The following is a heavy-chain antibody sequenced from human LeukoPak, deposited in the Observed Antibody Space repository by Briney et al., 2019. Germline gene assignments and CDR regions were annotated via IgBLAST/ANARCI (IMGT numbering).Heavy chain of an antibody. CDR1: GYSISSGYH. Sequence: PSETLSLTCTVSGYSISSGYHWGWIRQPPGKGLEWIGSIYHSGSTYYNPSLKSRVTISVDTSKNQFSLTLTSVTAGDTAVYYCARGGGYFLIDAFDIWGLGTMVTVSS. CDR3: ARGGGYFLIDAFDI. V-gene: IGHV4-38-2*02. D-gene: IGHD3-22*01. J-gene: IGHJ3*02. CDR2: IYHSGST.